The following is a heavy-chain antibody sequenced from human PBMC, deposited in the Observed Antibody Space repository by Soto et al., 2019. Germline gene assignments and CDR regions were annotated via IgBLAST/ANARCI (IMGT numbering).Heavy chain of an antibody. Sequence: PSETLSLTCTVSGGSISSGGYYWSWIRQHPGKGLEWIGYIYYSGSTYYNPSLKSRVTISVDTSKNQFSLKLSSVTAADTAVYYCARDPTDSRRIAVAGNYGMDVWGQGTTVIVSS. D-gene: IGHD6-19*01. CDR1: GGSISSGGYY. V-gene: IGHV4-31*03. J-gene: IGHJ6*02. CDR3: ARDPTDSRRIAVAGNYGMDV. CDR2: IYYSGST.